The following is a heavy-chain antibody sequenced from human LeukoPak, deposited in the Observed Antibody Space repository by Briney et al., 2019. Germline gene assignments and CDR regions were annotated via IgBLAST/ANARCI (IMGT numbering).Heavy chain of an antibody. CDR3: ARAEYYDFWSGYKRQHWFDP. Sequence: SQTLSLTCAVSGGSISSGGYSWSWLRQPPGKGLEWIGYIYHSGSTYYNPSLKSRVTISVDRSKNQFSLKLSSVTAADTAVYYCARAEYYDFWSGYKRQHWFDPWGQGTLVTVSS. J-gene: IGHJ5*02. CDR1: GGSISSGGYS. V-gene: IGHV4-30-2*01. CDR2: IYHSGST. D-gene: IGHD3-3*01.